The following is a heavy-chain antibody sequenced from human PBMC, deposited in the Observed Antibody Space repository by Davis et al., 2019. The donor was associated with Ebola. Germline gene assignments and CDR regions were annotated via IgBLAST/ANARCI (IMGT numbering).Heavy chain of an antibody. Sequence: SCAISGDSVSSGGWNWIRQSPSRGLEWLGRTYYSSKWYYDYAVSVKSRITINPDTSKNQFSLQLNSVTPEDTALYYCARGWLRAGMDVWGEGTTVTVSS. D-gene: IGHD5-18*01. CDR3: ARGWLRAGMDV. J-gene: IGHJ6*04. CDR2: TYYSSKWYY. CDR1: GDSVSSGG. V-gene: IGHV6-1*01.